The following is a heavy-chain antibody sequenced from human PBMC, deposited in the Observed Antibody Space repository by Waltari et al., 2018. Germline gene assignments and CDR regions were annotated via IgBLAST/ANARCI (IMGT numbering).Heavy chain of an antibody. CDR3: ARGAVIDFDY. CDR2: INNDGTST. CDR1: GLTFSNYW. D-gene: IGHD2-21*01. J-gene: IGHJ4*02. Sequence: EVQLVESGGGLVQPGESLRLSCAVSGLTFSNYWMHWVRQAPGKGLVWVSRINNDGTSTSYADSVNGRFTISRDNAKNTVYLQMNSLRAEDTAVYYCARGAVIDFDYWGQGALVTVSS. V-gene: IGHV3-74*01.